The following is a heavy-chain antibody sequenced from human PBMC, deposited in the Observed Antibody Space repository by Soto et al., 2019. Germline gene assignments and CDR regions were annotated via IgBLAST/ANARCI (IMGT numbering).Heavy chain of an antibody. CDR1: GYTFTGYY. CDR2: INPNSGGT. Sequence: VASVKVSCKASGYTFTGYYMHWVRQAPGQGLEWMGWINPNSGGTNYAQKFQGRVTMTRDTSISTAYMELSRLRSDDTAVYYCARDYYYACWSGYSAYGMDVWGQGTTDTVS. CDR3: ARDYYYACWSGYSAYGMDV. D-gene: IGHD3-3*01. J-gene: IGHJ6*02. V-gene: IGHV1-2*02.